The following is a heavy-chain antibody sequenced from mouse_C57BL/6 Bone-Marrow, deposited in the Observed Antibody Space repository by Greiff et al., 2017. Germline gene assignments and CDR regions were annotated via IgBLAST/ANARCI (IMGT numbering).Heavy chain of an antibody. CDR3: AKEGSIVTLDF. CDR1: GYTFTSYD. CDR2: IYPRGGST. J-gene: IGHJ2*01. Sequence: QVQLQQSGPELVKPGASVKLSCKASGYTFTSYDINWVKQRPGQGLEWIGWIYPRGGSTKYNEKFKGKATLTVDTSSSTAYMERHSLTSDDSAVYFWAKEGSIVTLDFGGRGTTLTVSS. V-gene: IGHV1-85*01. D-gene: IGHD2-5*01.